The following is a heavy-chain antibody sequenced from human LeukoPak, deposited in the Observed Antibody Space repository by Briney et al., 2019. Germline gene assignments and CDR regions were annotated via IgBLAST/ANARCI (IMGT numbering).Heavy chain of an antibody. V-gene: IGHV4-4*07. CDR1: GGSISSYY. CDR2: IYTSGST. D-gene: IGHD6-19*01. Sequence: PSETLSLTCTVSGGSISSYYWSWLRQPAGKGLEWIGRIYTSGSTNYNPPLKSRVTMSVDTSKNQFSLKLSSVTAADTAVYYCARGRIAVAGTFSYYYYYGMDVWGQGTTVTVSS. CDR3: ARGRIAVAGTFSYYYYYGMDV. J-gene: IGHJ6*02.